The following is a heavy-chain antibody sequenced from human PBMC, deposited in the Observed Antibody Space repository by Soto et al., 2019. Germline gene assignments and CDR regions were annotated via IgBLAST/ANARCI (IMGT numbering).Heavy chain of an antibody. V-gene: IGHV1-3*01. CDR2: INAGNGNT. J-gene: IGHJ4*02. CDR3: ASLYNWNDEVYYFDY. CDR1: GYTFTSYG. Sequence: QIQLMQSGAEVKKPGASVKVSCKASGYTFTSYGIHWVRQAPGQRLEWTGWINAGNGNTKYSEKFQGRVTITRDTSASTAYLELSSLRSDDMAVYYCASLYNWNDEVYYFDYWGQGTLVTVSS. D-gene: IGHD1-20*01.